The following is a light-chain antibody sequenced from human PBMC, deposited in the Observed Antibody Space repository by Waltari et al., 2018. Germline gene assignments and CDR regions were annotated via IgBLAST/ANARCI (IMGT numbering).Light chain of an antibody. CDR1: TANIGSNT. CDR3: AAWDDGLNGWV. J-gene: IGLJ3*02. CDR2: TNS. V-gene: IGLV1-44*01. Sequence: QSVLTQPPSASGSPGQRVTISCSGSTANIGSNTVNWYQQIPGTAPKLLIYTNSQRPARVPDRFSGSKSGSSGFLAISGLQSEDEADYYCAAWDDGLNGWVFGGRTRVSVL.